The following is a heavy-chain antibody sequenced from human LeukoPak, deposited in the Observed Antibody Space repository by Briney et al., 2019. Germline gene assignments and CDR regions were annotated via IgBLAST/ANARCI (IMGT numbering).Heavy chain of an antibody. CDR2: ITSGGST. Sequence: GGSLRLSCAASGFTFSSYAMSWVRQAPGKGLEWVSAITSGGSTYYADSAKGRFTISRDNSKNTLYLQMNSLRAEDTAVYYCAKDQSVVVVATTHWGQGTLVTVSS. CDR3: AKDQSVVVVATTH. J-gene: IGHJ4*02. CDR1: GFTFSSYA. V-gene: IGHV3-23*01. D-gene: IGHD2-15*01.